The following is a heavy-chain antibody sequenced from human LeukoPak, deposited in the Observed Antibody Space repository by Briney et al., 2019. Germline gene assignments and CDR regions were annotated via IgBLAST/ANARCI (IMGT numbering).Heavy chain of an antibody. V-gene: IGHV4-34*01. J-gene: IGHJ4*02. CDR1: GGSFSGYY. Sequence: SETLSLTCAVYGGSFSGYYWSWIRQPPGKGLEWIGEINHSGSTNYNPSLKSRVTISVDTSKNQFSLKLSSVTAADTAVYYCARREQWLGTFGYWGQGTLVTVSS. CDR2: INHSGST. D-gene: IGHD6-19*01. CDR3: ARREQWLGTFGY.